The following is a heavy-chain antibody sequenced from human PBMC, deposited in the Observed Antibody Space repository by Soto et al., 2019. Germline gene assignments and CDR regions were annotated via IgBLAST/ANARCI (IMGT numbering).Heavy chain of an antibody. CDR1: GFTFNNYA. D-gene: IGHD6-13*01. V-gene: IGHV3-23*01. CDR2: ISGSAGST. J-gene: IGHJ4*02. CDR3: AKAGGEAGTVDYFDY. Sequence: PGGSLRLSCAASGFTFNNYAINWVRQSPGKGLEWVSVISGSAGSTYYADSVKGRFTITRDNSKNTLYLQMSSLRVEDTAVYYCAKAGGEAGTVDYFDYWGQGTLVTVSS.